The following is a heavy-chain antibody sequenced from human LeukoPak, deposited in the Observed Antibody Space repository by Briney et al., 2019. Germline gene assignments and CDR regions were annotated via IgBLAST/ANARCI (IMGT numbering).Heavy chain of an antibody. CDR2: IRDSGET. CDR1: GFSFHDHG. Sequence: PGTSLRLSCAASGFSFHDHGMDWVRQAPGKGLEWVSLIRDSGETFYADSVKGRFTISRDNSKNTMYLQMNRLRVEDTAVYFCARDHAVTQDWVEFDPWGQGTLVTVSS. V-gene: IGHV3-66*03. CDR3: ARDHAVTQDWVEFDP. D-gene: IGHD4-17*01. J-gene: IGHJ5*02.